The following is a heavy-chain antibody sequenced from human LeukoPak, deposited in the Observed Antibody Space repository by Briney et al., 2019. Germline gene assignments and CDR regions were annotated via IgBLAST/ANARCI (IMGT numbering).Heavy chain of an antibody. D-gene: IGHD1-14*01. J-gene: IGHJ4*02. Sequence: GGSLRLSCAASGFTFSSYWMHWVRQAPGKGLVWVSGINSDGSSTRYADSVKGRFTISRDNAKNTLYLQMSSLRVEDTAVYYCAKHPLAGGNPDYWGQGTLVTVPS. CDR2: INSDGSST. CDR1: GFTFSSYW. V-gene: IGHV3-74*01. CDR3: AKHPLAGGNPDY.